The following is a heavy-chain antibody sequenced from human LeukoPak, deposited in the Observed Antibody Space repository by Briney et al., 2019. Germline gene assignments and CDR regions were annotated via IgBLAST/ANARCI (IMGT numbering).Heavy chain of an antibody. Sequence: QPGGSLRLSCAASGFTVSSNYMSWVRQAPGKGLEWVSVIYSGGTTYYADSVKGRFTISRDNSKNTLFLQMNSLRAEDTAVYYCAKYFYDSSTYSFDYWGQGTLVTVSS. V-gene: IGHV3-53*01. D-gene: IGHD3-22*01. CDR3: AKYFYDSSTYSFDY. CDR1: GFTVSSNY. J-gene: IGHJ4*02. CDR2: IYSGGTT.